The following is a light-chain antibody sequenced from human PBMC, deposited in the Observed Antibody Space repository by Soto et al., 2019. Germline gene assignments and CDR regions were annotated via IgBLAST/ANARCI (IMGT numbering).Light chain of an antibody. CDR1: TSNMAKNF. CDR3: GTWDNSLRTVV. J-gene: IGLJ2*01. Sequence: QSALTQPPSVSAAPGQKVSISCSGGTSNMAKNFVSWYQQFPGAAPKLLMYEDNKRPSGIPDRFSGSKSGTSATLGITGLQTGDEADYYCGTWDNSLRTVVIGGGTKVTVL. CDR2: EDN. V-gene: IGLV1-51*02.